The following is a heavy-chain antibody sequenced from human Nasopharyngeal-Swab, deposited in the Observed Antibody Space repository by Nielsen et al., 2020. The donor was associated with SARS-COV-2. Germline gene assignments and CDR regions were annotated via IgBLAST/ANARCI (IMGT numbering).Heavy chain of an antibody. V-gene: IGHV3-15*01. Sequence: GESLKISCAASGFTFSNAWMSWVRQAPGKGLEWVGRIKSKTDGGTTDYAAPVKGRFTISRDDSKSTLYLQMNSLKTEDTAVYYCTTGATPLGYYGMDVWGQGTTVTVSS. J-gene: IGHJ6*02. CDR1: GFTFSNAW. D-gene: IGHD1-26*01. CDR2: IKSKTDGGTT. CDR3: TTGATPLGYYGMDV.